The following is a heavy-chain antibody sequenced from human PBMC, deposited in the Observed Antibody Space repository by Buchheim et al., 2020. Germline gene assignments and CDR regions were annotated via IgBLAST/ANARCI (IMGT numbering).Heavy chain of an antibody. Sequence: QVQLVQSGAEVKKPGASVKVSCKASGYTFTGYYMHWVRPAPGQGLEWMGWINPNSGGTNYAQKFQGRVTMTRDTSLSPAYMELSSLRSDDTAVYYCVRGRYSSGWSPSFDYLGQGTL. V-gene: IGHV1-2*02. CDR2: INPNSGGT. CDR1: GYTFTGYY. CDR3: VRGRYSSGWSPSFDY. D-gene: IGHD6-19*01. J-gene: IGHJ4*02.